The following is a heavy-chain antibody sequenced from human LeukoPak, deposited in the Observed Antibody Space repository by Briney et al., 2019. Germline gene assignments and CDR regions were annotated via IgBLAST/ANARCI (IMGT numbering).Heavy chain of an antibody. V-gene: IGHV1-69*04. CDR2: IIPILGIA. D-gene: IGHD3-10*01. J-gene: IGHJ3*02. Sequence: SVKVSCKASGGTFSSYAISWVRQAPGQGLEWMGRIIPILGIANYAQKFQGRVTITADKSTSTAYMELSSLRSEDTAVYDCARVGRITMVRGVIMNNDAFDIWGQGTMVTVSS. CDR1: GGTFSSYA. CDR3: ARVGRITMVRGVIMNNDAFDI.